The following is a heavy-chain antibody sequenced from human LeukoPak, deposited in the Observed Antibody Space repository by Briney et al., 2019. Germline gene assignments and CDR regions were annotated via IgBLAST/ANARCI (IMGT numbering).Heavy chain of an antibody. J-gene: IGHJ3*02. Sequence: GGSLRLSCAASGCTFSSYAMSWVRQAPGKGLEWVSAISGSGGSTYYADSVKGRFTISRDNSKNTLYLQMNSLRAEDTAVYYCAKDQWDIVVVPAAIPDAFDIWGQGTMVTVSS. V-gene: IGHV3-23*01. CDR2: ISGSGGST. CDR3: AKDQWDIVVVPAAIPDAFDI. CDR1: GCTFSSYA. D-gene: IGHD2-2*01.